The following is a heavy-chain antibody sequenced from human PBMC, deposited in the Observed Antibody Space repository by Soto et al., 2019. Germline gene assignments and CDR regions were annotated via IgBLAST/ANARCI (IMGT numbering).Heavy chain of an antibody. D-gene: IGHD3-10*01. Sequence: ASVKVSCKASSYNFINYGITWVRQAPGQGLEWMGWIRVHKGNTNYAQKFQGRVTMSTDTSTSTAYMELRSLRPDDTAVYYCVRDLDGSGSYYTDYWGPGTLVTVSS. CDR3: VRDLDGSGSYYTDY. CDR2: IRVHKGNT. V-gene: IGHV1-18*01. CDR1: SYNFINYG. J-gene: IGHJ4*02.